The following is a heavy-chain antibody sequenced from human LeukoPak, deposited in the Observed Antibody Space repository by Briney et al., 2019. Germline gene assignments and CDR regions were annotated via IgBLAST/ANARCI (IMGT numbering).Heavy chain of an antibody. J-gene: IGHJ6*02. Sequence: GGSLRLSCAASGFTFNTYGMHWVRQAPGKGLEWVAVISYDGSNKNYADSVKGRFTVSRDNSKNTLYLQMNSLRAEDTAVYYCAKIGYCSGGNCFYYYYGMDVWGQGTTVTVSS. CDR3: AKIGYCSGGNCFYYYYGMDV. CDR1: GFTFNTYG. CDR2: ISYDGSNK. V-gene: IGHV3-30*18. D-gene: IGHD2-15*01.